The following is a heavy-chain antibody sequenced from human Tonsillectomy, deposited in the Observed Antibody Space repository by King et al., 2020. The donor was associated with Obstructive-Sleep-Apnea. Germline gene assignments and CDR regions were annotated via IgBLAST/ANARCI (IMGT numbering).Heavy chain of an antibody. D-gene: IGHD1-26*01. V-gene: IGHV4-38-2*02. J-gene: IGHJ4*02. Sequence: QLQESGPGLVKPSETLSLTCTVSGYSISSGYYWGWIRQPPGKGLEWIGSIYHSGSIFYNPSLKSRVTISVDTSKNQFSLQVGSVTAADTAIYYCARGPAIVGATRQYYFDYWGQGTLVTVSS. CDR3: ARGPAIVGATRQYYFDY. CDR2: IYHSGSI. CDR1: GYSISSGYY.